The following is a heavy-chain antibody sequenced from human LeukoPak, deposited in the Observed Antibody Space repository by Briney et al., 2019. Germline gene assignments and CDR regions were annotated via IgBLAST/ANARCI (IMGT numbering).Heavy chain of an antibody. J-gene: IGHJ4*02. CDR2: IYYSGST. CDR3: ARAGNVLVVTQKKKKPFDL. Sequence: PSETPSLTCTVSGGSISSYYWSWIRQPPGKGLEWIGYIYYSGSTNYNPSLKSRVTISVDTSKNQFSLKLHSVTAADTAVYYCARAGNVLVVTQKKKKPFDLWGQGTLVSVSS. D-gene: IGHD3-22*01. CDR1: GGSISSYY. V-gene: IGHV4-59*12.